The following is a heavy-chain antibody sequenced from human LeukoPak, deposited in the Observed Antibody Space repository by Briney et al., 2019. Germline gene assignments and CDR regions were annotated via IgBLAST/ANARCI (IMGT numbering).Heavy chain of an antibody. CDR3: ARGRDYYAISGYHNWFDA. Sequence: ASVTVSCTASGYTFTRYYMHWVRQAPGQGLEWMGIISPSGDTTSYAQKFQGRVTMTRDTSTRTVYLDLSSLRSEDTAVYYCARGRDYYAISGYHNWFDAWGQGTLVTVSS. CDR2: ISPSGDTT. J-gene: IGHJ5*02. D-gene: IGHD3-22*01. CDR1: GYTFTRYY. V-gene: IGHV1-46*01.